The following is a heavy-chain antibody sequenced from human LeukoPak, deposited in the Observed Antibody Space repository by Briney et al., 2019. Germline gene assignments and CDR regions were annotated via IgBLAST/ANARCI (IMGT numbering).Heavy chain of an antibody. CDR2: ISYDGSNK. J-gene: IGHJ6*02. V-gene: IGHV3-30*18. CDR1: GFTFSSYG. D-gene: IGHD6-6*01. CDR3: AKDSSSYGMDV. Sequence: GGSLRLSCAASGFTFSSYGIHWVRQAPGKGLEWVAVISYDGSNKYYADSVKGRFTISRDNSKNTLYLQMNSLRAEDTVVYYCAKDSSSYGMDVWGQGTTVTVSS.